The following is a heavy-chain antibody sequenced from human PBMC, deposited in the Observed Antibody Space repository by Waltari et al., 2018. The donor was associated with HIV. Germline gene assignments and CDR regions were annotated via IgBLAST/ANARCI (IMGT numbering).Heavy chain of an antibody. J-gene: IGHJ3*02. CDR3: ARDGAYDVLGRKGFDAFDI. CDR2: IYSGGST. V-gene: IGHV3-53*05. Sequence: WVSVIYSGGSTYYADSVKGRFTISRDNSKNTLYLQMNSLRAEDTAVYYCARDGAYDVLGRKGFDAFDIWGQGTMVTVSS. D-gene: IGHD3-16*01.